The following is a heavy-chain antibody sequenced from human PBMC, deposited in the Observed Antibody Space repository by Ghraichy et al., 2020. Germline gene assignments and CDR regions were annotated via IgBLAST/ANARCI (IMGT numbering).Heavy chain of an antibody. J-gene: IGHJ3*02. CDR1: GFTFSDYY. CDR2: ISSSSSYT. CDR3: ARGKWEPYDAFDI. D-gene: IGHD1-26*01. V-gene: IGHV3-11*06. Sequence: GGSLRLSCAASGFTFSDYYNSWIRQAPGKGLERDSYISSSSSYTNYADSVKGRFTISRDNAKNSLYLQMNSLLAEDTAVYYCARGKWEPYDAFDIWGQGTMVTVSS.